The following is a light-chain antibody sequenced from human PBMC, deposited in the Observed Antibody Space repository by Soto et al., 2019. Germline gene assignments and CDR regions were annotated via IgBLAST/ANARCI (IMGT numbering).Light chain of an antibody. CDR2: SDN. Sequence: QSMLTQPPSASGTPGQRVTISCSGSSSNIGGNPVSWYQQLPGTAPKSLIYSDNQRPSGVPDRISGSRSGTSASLAISGLQSEDEAEYYCAAWDDSLRGRVFGGGTKLTVL. J-gene: IGLJ2*01. CDR3: AAWDDSLRGRV. CDR1: SSNIGGNP. V-gene: IGLV1-44*01.